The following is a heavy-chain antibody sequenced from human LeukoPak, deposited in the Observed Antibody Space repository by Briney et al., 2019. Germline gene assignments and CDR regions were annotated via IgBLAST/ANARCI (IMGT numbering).Heavy chain of an antibody. Sequence: ASVKVSCKATGYTFTGYYMHWVRQAPGQGLEWMGWINPNSGGTNYAQKFQGRVTMTRDTSISTAYMELSRLRSDDTAVYYCARMIAAAGTGYYYYYYMDVWGKGTTVTVSS. V-gene: IGHV1-2*02. CDR3: ARMIAAAGTGYYYYYYMDV. J-gene: IGHJ6*03. D-gene: IGHD6-13*01. CDR2: INPNSGGT. CDR1: GYTFTGYY.